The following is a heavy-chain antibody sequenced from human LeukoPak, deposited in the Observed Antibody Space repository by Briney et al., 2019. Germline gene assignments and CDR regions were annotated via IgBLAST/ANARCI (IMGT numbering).Heavy chain of an antibody. CDR2: ISGNGLST. CDR1: GFTFSNYA. Sequence: PGGSLRLSCAASGFTFSNYAMSWVRQAPGKGLGWVSVISGNGLSTYYADSVKGRFTISRDNSKNTLYLQMNSLRAEDTAVYYCAKGGLYNWFDPWGQGTLVTVSS. CDR3: AKGGLYNWFDP. D-gene: IGHD5-12*01. J-gene: IGHJ5*02. V-gene: IGHV3-23*01.